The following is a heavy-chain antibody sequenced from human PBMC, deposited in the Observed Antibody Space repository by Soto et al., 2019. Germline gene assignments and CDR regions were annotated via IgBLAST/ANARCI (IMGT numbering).Heavy chain of an antibody. D-gene: IGHD5-18*01. CDR2: NHYSGST. CDR3: ARGFVETAMAFDY. J-gene: IGHJ4*02. CDR1: GASINSGGYF. Sequence: QVQLQESGPGLVKPSQTLSLACSVSGASINSGGYFWSWIRQLPGKGLEWIGYNHYSGSTYYNPSLKSRVVMSMDTSKNDFSLKLSSVTAADTAVFYCARGFVETAMAFDYWGQGALVTVSS. V-gene: IGHV4-31*03.